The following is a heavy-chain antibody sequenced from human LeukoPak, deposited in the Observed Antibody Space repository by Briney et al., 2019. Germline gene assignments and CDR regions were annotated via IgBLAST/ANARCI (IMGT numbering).Heavy chain of an antibody. CDR2: IYYSGST. V-gene: IGHV4-59*08. J-gene: IGHJ3*02. Sequence: SETLSLTCTVSGGSISSYYWSWIRQPPGKGLEWIGYIYYSGSTNYNPSLKSRVTISVDTSKNQFSLKLSSVTAADTAVYYCARSRKGLYDAFDIRGQGTMVTVSS. CDR3: ARSRKGLYDAFDI. CDR1: GGSISSYY. D-gene: IGHD1-14*01.